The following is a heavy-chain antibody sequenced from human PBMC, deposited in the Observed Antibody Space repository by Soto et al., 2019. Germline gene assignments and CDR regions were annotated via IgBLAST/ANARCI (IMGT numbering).Heavy chain of an antibody. CDR2: IYYSGST. D-gene: IGHD6-19*01. CDR3: ARLYSSGWYFDY. Sequence: PSETLSLTCTVSGCSISSYYWSWIRQPPGKGLEWIGYIYYSGSTNYNPSLKSRVTISVDTSKNQFSLKLSSVTAADTAVYYCARLYSSGWYFDYWGQGTLVTVSS. CDR1: GCSISSYY. J-gene: IGHJ4*02. V-gene: IGHV4-59*08.